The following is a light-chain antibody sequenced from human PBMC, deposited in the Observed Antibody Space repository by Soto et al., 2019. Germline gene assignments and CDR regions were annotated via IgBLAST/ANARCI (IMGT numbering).Light chain of an antibody. CDR3: QQRSNWPPT. CDR1: QSVSSY. CDR2: DAS. Sequence: EILLTQSPATLSFSPRERATLSCRASQSVSSYLAWYQQKPGQAPRLLIYDASNRATGIPARFSGSGSGTDFTLTISSLEPEDFAVYYCQQRSNWPPTFGGGTKVDIK. V-gene: IGKV3-11*01. J-gene: IGKJ4*01.